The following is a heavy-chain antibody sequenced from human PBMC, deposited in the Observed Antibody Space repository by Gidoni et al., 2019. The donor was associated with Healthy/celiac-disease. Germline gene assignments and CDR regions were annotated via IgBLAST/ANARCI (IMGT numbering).Heavy chain of an antibody. CDR1: GGSISSYY. Sequence: QVQLQESGPGLVKPSETLSLTCTVPGGSISSYYWSWIRQPPGKGLEWIGYIYYSGSTNYNPSLKSRVTISVDTSKNQFSLKRSSVTAADTAVYYCARARSTIFWSGYYPTYYYYGMDVWGQGTTVTVSS. CDR2: IYYSGST. D-gene: IGHD3-3*01. J-gene: IGHJ6*02. V-gene: IGHV4-59*01. CDR3: ARARSTIFWSGYYPTYYYYGMDV.